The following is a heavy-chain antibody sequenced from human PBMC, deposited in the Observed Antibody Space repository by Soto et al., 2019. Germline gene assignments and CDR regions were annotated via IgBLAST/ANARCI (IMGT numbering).Heavy chain of an antibody. D-gene: IGHD6-6*01. Sequence: QVQLLQSGAEVKKPGASVKVSCKASGYTFTNYGITWVRQAPGQGLECMGWISAYNGTTHYTQRLQGRVTMTTDTSTSTAYMELRGLRSDDTAVYYCASVRQLVGYFYYYMDVWGKGTTVTVSS. CDR3: ASVRQLVGYFYYYMDV. CDR2: ISAYNGTT. CDR1: GYTFTNYG. J-gene: IGHJ6*03. V-gene: IGHV1-18*01.